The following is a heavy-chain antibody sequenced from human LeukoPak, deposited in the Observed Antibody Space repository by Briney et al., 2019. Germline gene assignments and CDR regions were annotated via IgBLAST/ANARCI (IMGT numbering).Heavy chain of an antibody. V-gene: IGHV4-61*02. Sequence: PSETLSLTCTDSGGSISSGSYFWTWIRQPAGKGLEWIGRIYTSGSTNYNPSLKSRISISVDTSKNQFSLKLSSVTAADTAVYYCAREGYSSNWYSGYYYFDYWGQGTLVTVFS. J-gene: IGHJ4*02. D-gene: IGHD6-13*01. CDR3: AREGYSSNWYSGYYYFDY. CDR1: GGSISSGSYF. CDR2: IYTSGST.